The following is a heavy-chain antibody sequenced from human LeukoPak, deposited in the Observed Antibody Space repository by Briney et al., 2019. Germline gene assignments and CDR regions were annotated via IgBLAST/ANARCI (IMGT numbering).Heavy chain of an antibody. V-gene: IGHV3-9*01. J-gene: IGHJ4*02. D-gene: IGHD6-13*01. CDR1: GFTFDDYA. Sequence: GRSLRLSCAASGFTFDDYAMHWVRQAPGKGLEWVSGISWNSGSIGYADSVKGRFTISRDNAKNSLYLQMNSLRAEDTALYYCAKAPYSSSWYYFDYWGQGTLVTVSS. CDR3: AKAPYSSSWYYFDY. CDR2: ISWNSGSI.